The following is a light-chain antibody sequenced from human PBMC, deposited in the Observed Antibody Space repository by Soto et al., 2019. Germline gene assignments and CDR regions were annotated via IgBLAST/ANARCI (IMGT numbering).Light chain of an antibody. CDR3: QSYESSLSSST. Sequence: QSVLTQPPSVSGAPGQRVTISCTGSSSNIGAGYDVHWYQQLPGTAPKLLIYGNSNRPSGVPDRFSGSKSGTSASLAITGLQAEDEADYYCQSYESSLSSSTFGTGTKLTI. CDR1: SSNIGAGYD. V-gene: IGLV1-40*01. CDR2: GNS. J-gene: IGLJ1*01.